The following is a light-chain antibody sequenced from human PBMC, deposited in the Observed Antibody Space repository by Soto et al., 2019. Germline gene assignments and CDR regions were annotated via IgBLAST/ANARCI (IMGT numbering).Light chain of an antibody. CDR1: QDISSY. CDR2: AAS. CDR3: QQFNN. J-gene: IGKJ5*01. V-gene: IGKV1-9*01. Sequence: IQLTQSPSSLSASVGDRVTITCRPSQDISSYLAWYQQKPGKAPKLLIYAASTLQSGVPSRFSGSVSGTDFTLTITSLQPEDFGTYYFQQFNNFGQGTRLEIK.